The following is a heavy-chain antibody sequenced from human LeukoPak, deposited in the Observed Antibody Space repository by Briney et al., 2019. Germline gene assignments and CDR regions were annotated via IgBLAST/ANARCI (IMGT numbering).Heavy chain of an antibody. CDR1: GGSISSSPYY. CDR2: IYYSGTT. J-gene: IGHJ5*02. Sequence: SETLSLTCTVSGGSISSSPYYWGWIRQPPGKGLEWIGSIYYSGTTHYSPSLESRVTISVDTSKNQFSLKLASVTAADTAIYSCAKGAGGFSYSNWFDPWGRGTLVTVSS. CDR3: AKGAGGFSYSNWFDP. D-gene: IGHD5-18*01. V-gene: IGHV4-39*07.